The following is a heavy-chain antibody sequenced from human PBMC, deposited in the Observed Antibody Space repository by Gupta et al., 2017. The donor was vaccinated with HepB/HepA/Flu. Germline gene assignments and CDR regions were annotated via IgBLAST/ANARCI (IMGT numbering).Heavy chain of an antibody. J-gene: IGHJ4*02. CDR1: GFRFSSYG. D-gene: IGHD1-26*01. V-gene: IGHV3-33*01. Sequence: QVQLVESGGGVVQPGRSLRLSCAASGFRFSSYGMYWVRQAPGKGLEWVAVIGNDGNNKNYGDSVRGRFTISRDNFKNTLYLQMNSLRGEDTAVYYCAREGDSGSYGMADSWGQGTLVTVSS. CDR2: IGNDGNNK. CDR3: AREGDSGSYGMADS.